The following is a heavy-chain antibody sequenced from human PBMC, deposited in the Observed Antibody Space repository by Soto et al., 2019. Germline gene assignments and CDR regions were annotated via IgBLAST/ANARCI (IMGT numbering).Heavy chain of an antibody. J-gene: IGHJ4*02. V-gene: IGHV2-5*02. CDR3: AHRLGGSSWNDGFFDF. CDR2: IYWDGDK. CDR1: GFALTKSPVG. Sequence: QITLKESGPTLVEPTEALAMTCSFSGFALTKSPVGVGWVRKPPGKSLEWLAVIYWDGDKRYNPSLKTRITMTKDTSRTQVALTMTDMKPKDTATYFSAHRLGGSSWNDGFFDFWGQGFPVTVS. D-gene: IGHD1-1*01.